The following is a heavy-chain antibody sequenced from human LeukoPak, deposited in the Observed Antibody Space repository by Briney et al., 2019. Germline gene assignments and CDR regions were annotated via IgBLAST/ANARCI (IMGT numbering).Heavy chain of an antibody. CDR1: GGSISSYY. V-gene: IGHV4-59*01. J-gene: IGHJ1*01. CDR3: ARVDCTNGVCYTPGAEYFQH. CDR2: IYYSGST. D-gene: IGHD2-8*01. Sequence: SETLSLTCTVSGGSISSYYWSWIRQPPGKGLEWIGYIYYSGSTNYNPSLKSRVTISVDTSKNQFSLKLSSVTAADTAVYYCARVDCTNGVCYTPGAEYFQHWGQGTLVTVSS.